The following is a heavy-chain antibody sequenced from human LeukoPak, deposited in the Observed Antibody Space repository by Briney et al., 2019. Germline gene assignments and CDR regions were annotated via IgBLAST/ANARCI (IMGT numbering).Heavy chain of an antibody. J-gene: IGHJ4*02. CDR3: AKRGVVIRVILVGFHKEAYYFDS. Sequence: GGSLRLSCAVSGITLSNYGMSWVRQAPGKGLEWVAGISGSGGSTNYADSVKGRFTISRDNPKNTLFLQMNSLRAENTAVYFCAKRGVVIRVILVGFHKEAYYFDSWGQGALVTVSS. D-gene: IGHD3-22*01. CDR1: GITLSNYG. V-gene: IGHV3-23*01. CDR2: ISGSGGST.